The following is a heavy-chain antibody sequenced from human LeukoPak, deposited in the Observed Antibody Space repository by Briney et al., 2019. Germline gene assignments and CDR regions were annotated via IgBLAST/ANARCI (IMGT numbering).Heavy chain of an antibody. J-gene: IGHJ4*02. CDR1: GFTFSSYA. Sequence: GSLRLSCAASGFTFSSYAMSWVRQAPGKGLEWVSAISGSGGSTYYADSVKGRFTISRDNSKNTLSLQMNSLRAEDTAVYYCAKASYDISTGPYFGDYWGQGTLVTVSS. CDR3: AKASYDISTGPYFGDY. CDR2: ISGSGGST. D-gene: IGHD3-9*01. V-gene: IGHV3-23*01.